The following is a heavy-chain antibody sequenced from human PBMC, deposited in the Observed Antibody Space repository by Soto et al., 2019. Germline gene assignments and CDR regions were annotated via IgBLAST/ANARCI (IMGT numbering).Heavy chain of an antibody. CDR2: IYYSGST. Sequence: QVQLQESGPGLVKPSETLSLTCTVSGGSLSSYYWSWIRQPPGKGLEWIGSIYYSGSTNYNPSLQRLVTISVGTSKNQVSLKRSSVTAADTAVYYCARQDYYGAGRYFDYWGQGTLVTVSS. D-gene: IGHD3-10*01. CDR3: ARQDYYGAGRYFDY. V-gene: IGHV4-59*08. CDR1: GGSLSSYY. J-gene: IGHJ4*02.